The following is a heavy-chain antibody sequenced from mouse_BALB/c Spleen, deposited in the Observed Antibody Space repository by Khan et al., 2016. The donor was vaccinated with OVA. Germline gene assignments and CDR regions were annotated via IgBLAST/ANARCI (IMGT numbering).Heavy chain of an antibody. CDR1: GYHFTSYY. Sequence: QVQLKESGAELVKPGASVMLSCKASGYHFTSYYMYWVRQRPGQGLEWIGEINPSNGVTNFSEKFETKATLTVDKSSSTAYMQLSSLTSEDSAVYYCTRPYYCGTSWYFDYWGQGTTLTVSS. J-gene: IGHJ2*01. V-gene: IGHV1S81*02. CDR3: TRPYYCGTSWYFDY. D-gene: IGHD1-1*01. CDR2: INPSNGVT.